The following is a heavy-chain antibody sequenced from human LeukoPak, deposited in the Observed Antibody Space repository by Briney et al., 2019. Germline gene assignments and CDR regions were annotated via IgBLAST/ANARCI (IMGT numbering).Heavy chain of an antibody. Sequence: GGSLRLSCAASGFTFSSYGMHWVRQAPGKGLEWVAVISYDGSNKYYADSVKGRFTISRDNSKNTLYLQMNSLRAEDTAVYYCAKDQIVVVPAAKYPYYYGMDVWGKGTTVTVSS. CDR2: ISYDGSNK. CDR1: GFTFSSYG. V-gene: IGHV3-30*18. CDR3: AKDQIVVVPAAKYPYYYGMDV. D-gene: IGHD2-2*01. J-gene: IGHJ6*04.